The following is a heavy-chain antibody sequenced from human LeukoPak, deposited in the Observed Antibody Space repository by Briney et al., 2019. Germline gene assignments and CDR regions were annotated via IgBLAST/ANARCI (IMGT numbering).Heavy chain of an antibody. V-gene: IGHV3-74*01. CDR2: INTDGSST. D-gene: IGHD6-19*01. CDR3: ARDRKSSGLPFDY. Sequence: GGSLRLSCAASGFTFSSYWMHWVRQAPGKGLVWVSRINTDGSSTGYADSVKGRFTISRDNAKNTLYLQMNSLRDEDTAVYHCARDRKSSGLPFDYWGQGTLVTVSS. J-gene: IGHJ4*02. CDR1: GFTFSSYW.